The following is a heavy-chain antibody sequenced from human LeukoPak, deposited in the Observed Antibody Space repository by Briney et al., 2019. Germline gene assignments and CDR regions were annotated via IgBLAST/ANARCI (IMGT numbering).Heavy chain of an antibody. Sequence: ASVKVSCKASGYTFSSYGITWVRQAPGQGLEWMGWISAYNGNTNYAQKLQGRVTMTTDPSTSTAYMELRSLRSDDTAVYYCARGLGTVPAARIDYWGQGTLVIVSS. CDR3: ARGLGTVPAARIDY. D-gene: IGHD2-2*01. V-gene: IGHV1-18*01. J-gene: IGHJ4*02. CDR2: ISAYNGNT. CDR1: GYTFSSYG.